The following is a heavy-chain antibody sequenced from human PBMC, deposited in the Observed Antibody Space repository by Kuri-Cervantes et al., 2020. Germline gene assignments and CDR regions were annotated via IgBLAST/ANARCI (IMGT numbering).Heavy chain of an antibody. Sequence: GESLKISCAASGFTFSAYAMHWVRQAPGKGLEWVAFIRHDGTEKYYPGSVKGRFTISRDNAKNSLYLQMNSLRAEDTAVYYCARDMPEWELRQFDYWGQGTLVTVSS. V-gene: IGHV3-30*02. CDR3: ARDMPEWELRQFDY. D-gene: IGHD1-26*01. CDR2: IRHDGTEK. CDR1: GFTFSAYA. J-gene: IGHJ4*02.